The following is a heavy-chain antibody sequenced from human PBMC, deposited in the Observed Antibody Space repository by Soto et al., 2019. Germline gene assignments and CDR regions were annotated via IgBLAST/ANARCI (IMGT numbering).Heavy chain of an antibody. CDR1: GFIFNTYA. CDR2: VSFDGGNR. Sequence: PGGSLRLSCAASGFIFNTYAMHWVRQAPGKGLEWVAIVSFDGGNRYYADSVKGRATISRDNSKNTLYLEMNSLRPEDTAVYFCSRDSVFATFDAFDVWGQGTVATVSS. CDR3: SRDSVFATFDAFDV. V-gene: IGHV3-30*04. D-gene: IGHD3-16*01. J-gene: IGHJ3*01.